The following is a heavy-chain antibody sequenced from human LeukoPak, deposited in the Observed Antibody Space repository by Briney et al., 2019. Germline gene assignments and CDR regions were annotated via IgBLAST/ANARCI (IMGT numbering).Heavy chain of an antibody. J-gene: IGHJ4*02. V-gene: IGHV4-34*01. D-gene: IGHD1-26*01. CDR1: GGSYSGYY. Sequence: SETLSLTCAVYGGSYSGYYWSWIRQPPGKGLEWIGEINHSGSTNYNPSLKSRVTISVDTSKNQFSLKLSSVTAADTAVYYCARAVLGATIYYFDYWGQGTLVTVSS. CDR3: ARAVLGATIYYFDY. CDR2: INHSGST.